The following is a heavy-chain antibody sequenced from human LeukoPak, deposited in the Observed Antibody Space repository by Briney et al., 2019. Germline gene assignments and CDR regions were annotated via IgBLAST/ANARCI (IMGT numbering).Heavy chain of an antibody. D-gene: IGHD7-27*01. Sequence: PGGSLRLSCAASGFTFSAFSMNWVRQAPGMGLEWISYLGPSDPTTYYADSVKGRFTISRDNAKNSLYLQMNSLRDEDTAVHYCVRDLHWALDYWGQGTLVTVSS. CDR1: GFTFSAFS. CDR2: LGPSDPTT. J-gene: IGHJ4*02. V-gene: IGHV3-48*02. CDR3: VRDLHWALDY.